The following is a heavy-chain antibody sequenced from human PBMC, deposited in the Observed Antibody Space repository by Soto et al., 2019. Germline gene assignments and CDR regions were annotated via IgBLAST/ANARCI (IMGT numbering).Heavy chain of an antibody. Sequence: ASVKVSCKASGYTFTSYAMHWVRQAPGQRLEWMGWINAGNGNTKYSQKFQGRVTITRDTSASTAYMELSSLRSEDTAVYYCATQPGVDTAMKVRYYYYGMDVWGQGTTVTVSS. D-gene: IGHD5-18*01. CDR3: ATQPGVDTAMKVRYYYYGMDV. CDR2: INAGNGNT. V-gene: IGHV1-3*01. J-gene: IGHJ6*02. CDR1: GYTFTSYA.